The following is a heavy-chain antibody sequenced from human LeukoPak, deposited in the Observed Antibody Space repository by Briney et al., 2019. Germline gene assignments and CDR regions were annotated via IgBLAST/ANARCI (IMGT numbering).Heavy chain of an antibody. V-gene: IGHV3-48*01. CDR2: ISSSSSTI. CDR3: ARDHGYSGYGWDHGAFDI. Sequence: PGGSLRLSCAASGFTFSSYSMNWVRQAPGKGLEWVSYISSSSSTIYYADSVKGRFTISRDNAKNSLYLQMNSLRAEDTAVYYCARDHGYSGYGWDHGAFDIWGQGTMATVSS. CDR1: GFTFSSYS. J-gene: IGHJ3*02. D-gene: IGHD5-12*01.